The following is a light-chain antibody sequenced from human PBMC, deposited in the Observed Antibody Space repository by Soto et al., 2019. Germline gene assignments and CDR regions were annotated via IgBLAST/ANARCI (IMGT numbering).Light chain of an antibody. CDR2: GAS. J-gene: IGKJ2*01. CDR3: QQYNSCPFT. V-gene: IGKV3-15*01. CDR1: QSVSSN. Sequence: EIVMTQSPATLSVSPGERAALSCRASQSVSSNFAWYQQKPVQAPRLLIYGASTRATGIPARFSGSGSGTEFTLTISSLQSEDFEAYYCQQYNSCPFTFGQGTKLEI.